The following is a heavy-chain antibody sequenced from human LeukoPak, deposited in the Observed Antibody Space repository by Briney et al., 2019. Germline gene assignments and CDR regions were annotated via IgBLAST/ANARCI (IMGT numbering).Heavy chain of an antibody. V-gene: IGHV4-34*01. CDR2: INHSGST. J-gene: IGHJ3*02. Sequence: SETLSLTCAVYGGSFSGYYWSWIRQPPGKGLEWIGEINHSGSTNYNPSLKSRVTISVDTSKNQFSLKLSSVTAADTAVYYCARGGYTYYYDSSGYIFDIWGQGTVVTVSS. D-gene: IGHD3-22*01. CDR3: ARGGYTYYYDSSGYIFDI. CDR1: GGSFSGYY.